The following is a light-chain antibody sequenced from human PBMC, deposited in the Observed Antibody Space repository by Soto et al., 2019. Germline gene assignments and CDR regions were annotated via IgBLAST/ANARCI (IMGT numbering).Light chain of an antibody. Sequence: DIQMTQSPSSLSASVGDRVTITCRASQSISSYLNWYQQKPGKAPKLLIYGPSSLQSGVPSRFSGSGSGTDFTLTISSLQPEDFATYYCQQSYSTLWTFGQGTKVEIK. CDR1: QSISSY. CDR3: QQSYSTLWT. CDR2: GPS. V-gene: IGKV1-39*01. J-gene: IGKJ1*01.